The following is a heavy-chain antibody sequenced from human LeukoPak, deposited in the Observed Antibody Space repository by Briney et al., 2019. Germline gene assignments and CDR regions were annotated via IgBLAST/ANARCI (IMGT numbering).Heavy chain of an antibody. CDR2: ISYSGDTI. Sequence: GGSLRLSCAASGFTFSSYAMSWIRQAPGKGLEWVSYISYSGDTIYYADSVKGRFTVSRDNAKNSLYLQMNSLRAEDTAVYYCARLGIITAAGSNDYWGQGTLVTVSS. D-gene: IGHD6-13*01. CDR3: ARLGIITAAGSNDY. J-gene: IGHJ4*02. CDR1: GFTFSSYA. V-gene: IGHV3-11*01.